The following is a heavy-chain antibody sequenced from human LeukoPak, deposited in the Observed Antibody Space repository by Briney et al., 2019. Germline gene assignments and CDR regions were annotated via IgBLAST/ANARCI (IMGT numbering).Heavy chain of an antibody. V-gene: IGHV3-33*06. J-gene: IGHJ4*02. D-gene: IGHD5-12*01. CDR2: IWYDGSKK. Sequence: XASGYTFRXXXXXWVRXAPGXXXXXVXVIWYDGSKKYYGDSVKGRFTISRDNSKNTLYLQMNSLRAEDTAVYYCAKDQLGGSGYDWTIDYWGQGTLVTVSS. CDR3: AKDQLGGSGYDWTIDY. CDR1: GYTFRXXX.